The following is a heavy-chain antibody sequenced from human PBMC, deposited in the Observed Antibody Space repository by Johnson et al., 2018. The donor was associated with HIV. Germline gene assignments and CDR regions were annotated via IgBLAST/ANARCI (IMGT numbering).Heavy chain of an antibody. CDR3: ARACRDGYTCDVFDI. CDR1: GFTFSSHP. Sequence: QEQLVESGGGVVQPGRSLRLSCAASGFTFSSHPMHWVRQAPGKGLEWVAVISYNGSNKYYADSVKDRFTISRDNSKNTLYVQMNSLRAEDTAVYYCARACRDGYTCDVFDIWGQGTLVTVSS. CDR2: ISYNGSNK. D-gene: IGHD5-24*01. V-gene: IGHV3-30*04. J-gene: IGHJ3*02.